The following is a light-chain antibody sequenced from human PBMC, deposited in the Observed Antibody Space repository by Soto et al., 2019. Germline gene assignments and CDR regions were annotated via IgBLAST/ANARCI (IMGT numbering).Light chain of an antibody. Sequence: DIQMTQSPSSLSASVGDRVTITCRASQSIRSYLNWYQQKPGKAPKLLIYAASSLQSGVPSRFSGSVSGTDFTLTISSLQPEDFATYYCQQSYSTLNFGGGTNVEIK. J-gene: IGKJ4*01. CDR1: QSIRSY. CDR2: AAS. CDR3: QQSYSTLN. V-gene: IGKV1-39*01.